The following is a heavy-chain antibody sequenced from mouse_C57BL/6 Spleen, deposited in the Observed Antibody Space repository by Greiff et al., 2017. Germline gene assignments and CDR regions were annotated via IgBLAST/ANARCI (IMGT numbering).Heavy chain of an antibody. CDR2: IYPGDGDT. D-gene: IGHD1-1*01. CDR3: ARLDYGSSCFDY. CDR1: GYAFSSYW. J-gene: IGHJ2*01. V-gene: IGHV1-80*01. Sequence: QVQLQQSGAELVKPGASVKISCKASGYAFSSYWMNWVKQRPGKGLEWIGQIYPGDGDTNYNGKFKGKATLTADKSSSTAYMQLSSLTSEDSAVYFCARLDYGSSCFDYWGQGTTLTVSS.